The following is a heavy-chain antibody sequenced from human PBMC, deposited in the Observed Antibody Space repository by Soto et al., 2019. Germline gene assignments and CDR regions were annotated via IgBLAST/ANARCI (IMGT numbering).Heavy chain of an antibody. J-gene: IGHJ5*02. CDR1: GFTFSAYD. CDR3: AAGPGAHR. V-gene: IGHV3-23*01. CDR2: ISASGDRT. Sequence: GGSLRLSCTASGFTFSAYDMSWVRQAAGKGLEWVSAISASGDRTYYADSAKGRFTISRDNSKNTLFLQIDSLRVEDTAVYYCAAGPGAHRWGQGTLVTVSS.